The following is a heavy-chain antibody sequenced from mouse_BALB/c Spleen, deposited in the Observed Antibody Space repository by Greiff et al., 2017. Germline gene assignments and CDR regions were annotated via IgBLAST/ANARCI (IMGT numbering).Heavy chain of an antibody. V-gene: IGHV2-6-4*01. Sequence: VQLQESGPGLVAPSQSLSITCTVSGFSFSSYSVPWVRQPPGKGLEWLGMIWGGGSTDYNSALKSRLSISKDNSKSQVFLKMNSLQTDDTAMYYCATSITTVVATRAYWGQGTLVTVSA. D-gene: IGHD1-1*01. CDR3: ATSITTVVATRAY. J-gene: IGHJ3*01. CDR1: GFSFSSYS. CDR2: IWGGGST.